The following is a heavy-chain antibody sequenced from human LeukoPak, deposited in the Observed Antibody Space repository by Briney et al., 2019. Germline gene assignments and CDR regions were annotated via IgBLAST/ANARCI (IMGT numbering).Heavy chain of an antibody. V-gene: IGHV3-30*01. CDR1: GFTVGSYP. D-gene: IGHD6-13*01. CDR2: ISYDGSNV. Sequence: GGSLRLSCGASGFTVGSYPIHWVRQAPGKGLEWVSLISYDGSNVYYADSVKGRFTMSGDKSKNTLFLQMTSLRHEDTAVYYCAAGYGSIDYWGQGTLVTVSS. CDR3: AAGYGSIDY. J-gene: IGHJ4*02.